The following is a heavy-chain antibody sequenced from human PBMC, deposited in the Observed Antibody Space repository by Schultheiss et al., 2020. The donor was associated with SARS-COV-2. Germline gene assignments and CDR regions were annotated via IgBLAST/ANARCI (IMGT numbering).Heavy chain of an antibody. CDR2: TSGSGSVT. V-gene: IGHV3-23*01. CDR1: GFTFSSYW. J-gene: IGHJ4*02. CDR3: AKDGRYSYGYELDY. D-gene: IGHD5-18*01. Sequence: GGSLRLSCAASGFTFSSYWMHWVRQAPGKGLEWVSVTSGSGSVTYYADSVKGRFTISRDNSKNTLYLQMSSLRAEDTAIYYCAKDGRYSYGYELDYWGQGTLVTVSS.